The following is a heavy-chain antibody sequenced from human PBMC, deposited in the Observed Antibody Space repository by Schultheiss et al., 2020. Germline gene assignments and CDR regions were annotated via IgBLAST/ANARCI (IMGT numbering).Heavy chain of an antibody. Sequence: GGSLRLSCATSGFTFSSYSMNWVRQAPGKGLEWVSAISGSGGSTYYADSVKGRFTISRDNSKNTLYLQMNSLRAEDTAVYYCAKFLSGSGWPNYYYYGMDVWGQGTTVTVSS. V-gene: IGHV3-23*01. CDR2: ISGSGGST. CDR3: AKFLSGSGWPNYYYYGMDV. CDR1: GFTFSSYS. J-gene: IGHJ6*02. D-gene: IGHD6-19*01.